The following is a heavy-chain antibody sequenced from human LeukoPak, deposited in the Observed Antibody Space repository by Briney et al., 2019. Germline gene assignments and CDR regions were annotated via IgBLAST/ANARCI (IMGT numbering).Heavy chain of an antibody. Sequence: GGSLRLSCAASGFTFSSYEMNWVRQAPGKGLEWVAFTSPGSDDTRYADSVKGRFTISRDNAKNSLYLQMNDLRAEDTAVYYCARDEGGDQDFDYWGQGTLVTVSS. J-gene: IGHJ4*02. D-gene: IGHD2-21*01. CDR1: GFTFSSYE. V-gene: IGHV3-48*03. CDR3: ARDEGGDQDFDY. CDR2: TSPGSDDT.